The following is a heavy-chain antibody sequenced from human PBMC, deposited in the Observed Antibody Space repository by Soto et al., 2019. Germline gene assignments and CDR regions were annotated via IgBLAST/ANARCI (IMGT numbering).Heavy chain of an antibody. CDR1: GFTFSNYA. D-gene: IGHD6-25*01. V-gene: IGHV3-23*01. J-gene: IGHJ4*02. Sequence: EVQMLKSGGGVVRPGGSLRLSCIASGFTFSNYAMSWVRQAPGKGLEWVSTISDNGANTFIGDSMKDHFDISRDNSKNTVFLHLSTVRAEDTAIYYCARAIGADVFDYWGQGTPGTVSS. CDR2: ISDNGANT. CDR3: ARAIGADVFDY.